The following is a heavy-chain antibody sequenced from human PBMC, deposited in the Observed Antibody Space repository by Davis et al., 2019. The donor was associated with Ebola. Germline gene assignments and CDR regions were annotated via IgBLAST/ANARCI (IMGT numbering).Heavy chain of an antibody. CDR1: GYTFTSYA. CDR3: ARGRIAARPVARLGWFDP. CDR2: INPSGGST. V-gene: IGHV1-46*01. D-gene: IGHD6-6*01. J-gene: IGHJ5*02. Sequence: AASVKVSCKASGYTFTSYAMHWVRQAPGQGLEWMGIINPSGGSTSYAQKFQGRVTMTRDTSTSTVYMELSSLRSEDTAVYYCARGRIAARPVARLGWFDPWGQGTLVTVSS.